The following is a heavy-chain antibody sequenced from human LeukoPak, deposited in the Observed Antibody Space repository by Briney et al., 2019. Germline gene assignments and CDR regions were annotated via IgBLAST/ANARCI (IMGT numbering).Heavy chain of an antibody. CDR2: IIPIFGTA. J-gene: IGHJ3*02. CDR1: GGTFSSYA. Sequence: SVKVSCKASGGTFSSYAISWVRQAPGQGLEWMGGIIPIFGTANYAQKFQGRVTITADESTSTAYMELSSLRSEDTAVNYCARDPVRGVNAFDIWGQGTMVTVSS. D-gene: IGHD3-10*01. V-gene: IGHV1-69*13. CDR3: ARDPVRGVNAFDI.